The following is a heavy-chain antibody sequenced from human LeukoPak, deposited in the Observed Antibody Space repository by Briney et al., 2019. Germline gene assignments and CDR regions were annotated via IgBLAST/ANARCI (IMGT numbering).Heavy chain of an antibody. CDR3: ASGRSWYEIDS. J-gene: IGHJ5*01. D-gene: IGHD6-13*01. Sequence: SETLSLTCTVSGVSISSYYWSWIRQPPGKGLEWIGYIYYSGSTDYNPSLESRVTISVDTSKNQFSLKLTSVTAADTAVYYCASGRSWYEIDSWGQGTLVTVSS. CDR1: GVSISSYY. CDR2: IYYSGST. V-gene: IGHV4-59*01.